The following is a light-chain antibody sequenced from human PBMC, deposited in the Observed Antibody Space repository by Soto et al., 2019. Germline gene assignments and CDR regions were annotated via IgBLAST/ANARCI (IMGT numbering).Light chain of an antibody. V-gene: IGKV1-39*01. Sequence: DIQMTHSPSSLSSSLGYRVAITCRARHGISLYLNWYQQKPGNAPKLLIYAASSLQSGVPSTCSGSGSATDFTLIISSLLPEDFATYYCQQSYRTPPSTFGQGTKVDIK. J-gene: IGKJ1*01. CDR2: AAS. CDR1: HGISLY. CDR3: QQSYRTPPST.